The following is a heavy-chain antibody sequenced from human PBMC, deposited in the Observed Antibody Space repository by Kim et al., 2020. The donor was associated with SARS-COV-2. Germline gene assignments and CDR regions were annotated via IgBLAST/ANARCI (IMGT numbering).Heavy chain of an antibody. CDR2: IRSKAYGGTT. CDR3: TRAKQVVVITPIAFDI. J-gene: IGHJ3*02. V-gene: IGHV3-49*04. D-gene: IGHD3-22*01. CDR1: GFTFGDYA. Sequence: GGSLRLSCTASGFTFGDYAMSWVRQAPVKGLEWVGFIRSKAYGGTTEYAASVKGRFTISRDDSTSIAYLQMNSLTTEDTAVYYCTRAKQVVVITPIAFDIWCQGTRVTVSS.